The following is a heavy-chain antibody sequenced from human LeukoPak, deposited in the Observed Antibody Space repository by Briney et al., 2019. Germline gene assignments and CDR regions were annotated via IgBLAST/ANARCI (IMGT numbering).Heavy chain of an antibody. J-gene: IGHJ4*02. V-gene: IGHV1-2*02. D-gene: IGHD3-10*01. CDR2: INPNSGGT. CDR3: ARDHSDYDSGSYSNVDY. CDR1: GYTFTGYG. Sequence: GASVKVSCKASGYTFTGYGINWVRQAPGQGLEWMGWINPNSGGTNYAQKFQGRVTMTRDTSSSTAYMELSRLRSDDTAVYYCARDHSDYDSGSYSNVDYWGQGTLVTVSS.